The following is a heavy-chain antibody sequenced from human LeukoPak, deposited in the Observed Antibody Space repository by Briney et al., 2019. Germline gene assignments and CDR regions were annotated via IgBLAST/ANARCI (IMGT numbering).Heavy chain of an antibody. J-gene: IGHJ4*02. D-gene: IGHD3-10*01. CDR3: ASQLRFEESDFDY. CDR1: GFTFSSYS. V-gene: IGHV3-21*01. Sequence: GASLRLSCAPSGFTFSSYSMNCARQAPGDWLEWLSSISCSSGNIYYAAAVKGRFTISRDNAKNSLYLQMNSLRAEDTAVYYCASQLRFEESDFDYWGQGTLVTVSS. CDR2: ISCSSGNI.